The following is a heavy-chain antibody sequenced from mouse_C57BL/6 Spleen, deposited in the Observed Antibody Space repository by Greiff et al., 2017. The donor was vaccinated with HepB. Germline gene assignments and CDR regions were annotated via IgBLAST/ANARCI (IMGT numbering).Heavy chain of an antibody. CDR3: TRERGYYYGSSWGYFDY. D-gene: IGHD1-1*01. J-gene: IGHJ2*01. CDR1: GYTFTDYE. Sequence: VKLVESGAELVRPGASVTLSCKASGYTFTDYEMHWVKQTPVHGLEWIGAIDPETGGTAYNQKFKGKAILTADKSSSTAYMELRSLTSEDSAVYYCTRERGYYYGSSWGYFDYWGQGTTLTVSS. V-gene: IGHV1-15*01. CDR2: IDPETGGT.